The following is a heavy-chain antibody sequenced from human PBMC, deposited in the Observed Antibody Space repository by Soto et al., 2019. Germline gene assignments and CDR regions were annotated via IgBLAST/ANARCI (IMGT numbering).Heavy chain of an antibody. D-gene: IGHD6-19*01. V-gene: IGHV3-48*03. Sequence: PGGSLRLSCAASGFTFSSYEMNWVRQAPGKGLEWVSYISSSGSTIYYADSVKGRFTISRDNAKNSLYLQMNSLRAEDTAVYYCARVKRLSPLAYWGQGTLVTVSS. CDR1: GFTFSSYE. CDR3: ARVKRLSPLAY. J-gene: IGHJ4*02. CDR2: ISSSGSTI.